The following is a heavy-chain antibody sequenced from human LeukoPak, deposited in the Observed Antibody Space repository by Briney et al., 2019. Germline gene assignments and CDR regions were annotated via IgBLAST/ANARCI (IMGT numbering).Heavy chain of an antibody. D-gene: IGHD6-19*01. CDR3: AITGAYSSGWYRRCFDY. J-gene: IGHJ4*02. CDR1: GGTFSSYA. CDR2: IIPIFGTA. V-gene: IGHV1-69*13. Sequence: SVKVSCKASGGTFSSYAISWVRQAPGQGLEWMGGIIPIFGTANYAQKFQGRVTITADESTSTAYMELSSLRSEDTAVCYCAITGAYSSGWYRRCFDYWGQGTLVTVSS.